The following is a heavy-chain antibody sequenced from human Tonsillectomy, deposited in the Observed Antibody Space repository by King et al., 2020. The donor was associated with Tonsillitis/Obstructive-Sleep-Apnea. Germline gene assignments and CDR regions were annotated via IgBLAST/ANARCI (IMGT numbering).Heavy chain of an antibody. D-gene: IGHD3-3*01. J-gene: IGHJ4*02. CDR3: ACSKESGTYFDY. Sequence: QLQESGPGLVKPSETLSLTCTVSGDSINSYYWSWIRQPPGKGLEWIGYISYSGNTNYNPSLKSRVTISIDTSKNQFSLKLRSVTAADTAVYYCACSKESGTYFDYWGQGTLVTVSA. CDR2: ISYSGNT. V-gene: IGHV4-59*01. CDR1: GDSINSYY.